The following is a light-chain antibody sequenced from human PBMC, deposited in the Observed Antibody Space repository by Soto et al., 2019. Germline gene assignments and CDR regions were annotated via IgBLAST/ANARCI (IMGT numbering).Light chain of an antibody. Sequence: QSALTQPASLSGSPGQSITISCTGTSSDIGAYDYVSWFQQQPGKAPKLMISEVNNRPSGVSNRFSGSKSGNTAYLTISGLQVEDEAEYFCLSFTTTSTHVFGTGTKVTVL. V-gene: IGLV2-14*01. J-gene: IGLJ1*01. CDR1: SSDIGAYDY. CDR3: LSFTTTSTHV. CDR2: EVN.